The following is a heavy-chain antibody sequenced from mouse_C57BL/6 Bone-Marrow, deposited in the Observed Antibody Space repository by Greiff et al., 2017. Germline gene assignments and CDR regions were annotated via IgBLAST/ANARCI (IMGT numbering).Heavy chain of an antibody. D-gene: IGHD2-4*01. CDR1: GFNIKTTS. CDR3: STPIYYEYYVDY. CDR2: IDPANGNT. Sequence: EVQLQQSVAELVRPGASVKLSCTASGFNIKTTSMHWVKQRPGQGLEWIGRIDPANGNTKYAPKFKGKATLTADTSSNTAYLQLRSLTSDDTAIYYCSTPIYYEYYVDYWGQGTAVTVSS. J-gene: IGHJ4*01. V-gene: IGHV14-3*01.